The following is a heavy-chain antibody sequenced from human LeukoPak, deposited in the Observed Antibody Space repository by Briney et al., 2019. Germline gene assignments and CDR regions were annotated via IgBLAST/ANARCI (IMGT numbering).Heavy chain of an antibody. CDR1: GFIFKNYG. CDR2: IEYNGATK. V-gene: IGHV3-30*12. D-gene: IGHD3-10*01. CDR3: ARGEYGSGSYHIDY. Sequence: GGSLRLSCAASGFIFKNYGMHWARQAPGKGLEWLAFIEYNGATKDYADSVKGRFTISRDNAKKSLYLQMNSLRAEDTAVYYCARGEYGSGSYHIDYWGQGTLVTVSS. J-gene: IGHJ4*02.